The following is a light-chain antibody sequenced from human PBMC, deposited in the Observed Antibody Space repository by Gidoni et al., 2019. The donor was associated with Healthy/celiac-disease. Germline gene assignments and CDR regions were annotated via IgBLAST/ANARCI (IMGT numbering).Light chain of an antibody. CDR2: DAS. CDR3: QQRSNWPRELT. V-gene: IGKV3-11*01. CDR1: QSVSSY. Sequence: EIGLTQSPATLSLSPGERATLSCRASQSVSSYLAWYQQKPGQAPRLLIFDASNRATGIPARFSGSGSGTDFSLTISSLEPEDFAVYYCQQRSNWPRELTFGGGTKVEIK. J-gene: IGKJ4*01.